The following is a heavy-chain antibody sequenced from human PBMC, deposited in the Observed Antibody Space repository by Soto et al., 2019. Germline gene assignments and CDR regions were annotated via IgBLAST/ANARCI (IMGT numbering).Heavy chain of an antibody. CDR3: ATRSTAFDF. V-gene: IGHV1-18*01. Sequence: GASVKVSCKTSGYTFTTYGISWVRQAPGQGLEWMGWISTNKGNTNYAQKFQGRVTMTTDTSTSTAYMELRSLRSDDTAVYYCATRSTAFDFWGQGTLVTVS. J-gene: IGHJ4*02. CDR1: GYTFTTYG. CDR2: ISTNKGNT.